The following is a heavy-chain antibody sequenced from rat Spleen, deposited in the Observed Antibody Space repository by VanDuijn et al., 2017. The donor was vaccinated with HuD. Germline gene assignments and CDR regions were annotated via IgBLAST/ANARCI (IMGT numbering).Heavy chain of an antibody. CDR3: IRESLPGYNSHWFVY. D-gene: IGHD1-4*01. Sequence: QVQLKESGPGLVQPSQTLSLTCTVSGFSLTSNGISWVRQPPGEGLEWIAAISTGGNTYYNSALKSRLSISRDTSKSQVFLKMNSLQTEDTAIYFCIRESLPGYNSHWFVYWGQGTLVTVSS. J-gene: IGHJ3*01. CDR1: GFSLTSNG. V-gene: IGHV2S12*01. CDR2: ISTGGNT.